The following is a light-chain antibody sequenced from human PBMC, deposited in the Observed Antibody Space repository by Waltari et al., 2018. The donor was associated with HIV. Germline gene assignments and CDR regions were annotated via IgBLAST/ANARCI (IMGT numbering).Light chain of an antibody. V-gene: IGKV3-11*01. CDR1: QSIDYY. Sequence: EIVLTQSPTTLSLSPGERATLSCRASQSIDYYLAWCQHKPGQAPRLLIYDASSRATGIPARFSGSGSGTDFTLTISSLEPEDFAVYYCQQRSSWPLTFGGGTKVEIK. J-gene: IGKJ4*01. CDR2: DAS. CDR3: QQRSSWPLT.